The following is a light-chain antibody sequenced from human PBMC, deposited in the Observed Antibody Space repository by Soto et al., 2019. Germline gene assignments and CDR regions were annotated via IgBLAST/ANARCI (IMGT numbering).Light chain of an antibody. V-gene: IGLV2-23*02. CDR2: EVA. J-gene: IGLJ2*01. CDR3: CSYTSTNTLV. Sequence: QSALTQPASVSGSPGQSITISCTGTSSDVGSYDLVSWYQQRPGRAPRLMIFEVAKRPSGISTRFSGSKSGNTASLTISGLQAVDEAEYFCCSYTSTNTLVFGGGTKLTVL. CDR1: SSDVGSYDL.